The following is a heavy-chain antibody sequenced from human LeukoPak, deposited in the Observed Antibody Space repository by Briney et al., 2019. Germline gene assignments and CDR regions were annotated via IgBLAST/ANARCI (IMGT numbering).Heavy chain of an antibody. J-gene: IGHJ4*02. D-gene: IGHD3-22*01. CDR1: GFTFSSYA. V-gene: IGHV3-23*01. Sequence: GGSLRLSCAASGFTFSSYAMSWVRQAPGKGVGWVSAISGSGGSTYYADSGKGRFTISRDNSKNTLYLQLNSLRAEDTAVYYCAKKNGDSSGYYLYYFDYWGQGTLVTVSS. CDR2: ISGSGGST. CDR3: AKKNGDSSGYYLYYFDY.